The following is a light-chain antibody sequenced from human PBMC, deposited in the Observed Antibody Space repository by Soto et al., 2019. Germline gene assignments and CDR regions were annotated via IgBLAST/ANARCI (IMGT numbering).Light chain of an antibody. CDR2: GAS. Sequence: EIVLTQSPGTLSLSPGERATLSCRASQSVSSTYLAWYQQKPGQAPRLLIYGASSSAPGIPDRFSGSGSGTAFSLTISRLETEGFAVYYCEQYGSTWTFGHGTKVEIK. J-gene: IGKJ1*01. V-gene: IGKV3-20*01. CDR3: EQYGSTWT. CDR1: QSVSSTY.